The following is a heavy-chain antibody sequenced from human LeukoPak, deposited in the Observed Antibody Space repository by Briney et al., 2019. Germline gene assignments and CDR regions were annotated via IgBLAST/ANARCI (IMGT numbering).Heavy chain of an antibody. CDR1: GYTFTSYY. V-gene: IGHV1-2*06. CDR2: INPNSGGT. D-gene: IGHD3-22*01. Sequence: ASVKVSCKASGYTFTSYYMHWVRQAPGQGLEWMGRINPNSGGTNYAQKFQGRVTMTRDTSISTVYMELSRLRSDDTAVYYCARVGYYESSGYYEYWGQGTLVTVSS. J-gene: IGHJ4*02. CDR3: ARVGYYESSGYYEY.